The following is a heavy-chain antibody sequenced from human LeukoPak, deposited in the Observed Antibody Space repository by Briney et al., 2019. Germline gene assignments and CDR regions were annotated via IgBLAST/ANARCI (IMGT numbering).Heavy chain of an antibody. CDR1: GGSISSSSYY. J-gene: IGHJ4*02. V-gene: IGHV4-39*01. CDR3: ARHRSGYGGLLDY. Sequence: SETLSLTCTVSGGSISSSSYYWGWIRQPPGKGLEWIGSIYYSGSTYYNPSLKSRVTISVGTSKNQFSLKLSSVTAADTAAYYCARHRSGYGGLLDYWGQGTLVTVSS. D-gene: IGHD3-22*01. CDR2: IYYSGST.